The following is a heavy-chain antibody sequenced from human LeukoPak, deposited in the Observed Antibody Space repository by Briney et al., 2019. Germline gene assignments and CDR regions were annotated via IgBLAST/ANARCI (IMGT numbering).Heavy chain of an antibody. CDR3: ARGGSGSYFSWLDP. J-gene: IGHJ5*02. V-gene: IGHV1-2*02. CDR1: GYTFTGYY. D-gene: IGHD3-10*01. Sequence: ASVKVSCKASGYTFTGYYIHWVRQAPGQGLECVGWINPNSGGTNYAQKFQGRVTMTRDTSISTAYMELSGLRSDDTAVYYCARGGSGSYFSWLDPWGQGTLVTVSS. CDR2: INPNSGGT.